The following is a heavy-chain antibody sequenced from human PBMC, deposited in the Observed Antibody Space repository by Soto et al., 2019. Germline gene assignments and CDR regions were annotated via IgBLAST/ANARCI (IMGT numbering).Heavy chain of an antibody. D-gene: IGHD3-10*01. CDR1: GFTFSSYA. J-gene: IGHJ4*02. CDR3: AKGRGQKWNFDY. V-gene: IGHV3-23*01. CDR2: ISGSGGTA. Sequence: EVQLLESGGGSVQPGGSLRRSCAASGFTFSSYAMHWVRRPPGKGLEWVSSISGSGGTAYYADSVKGRFSISRDSLVNTLYLQMNSLRAEDTAVYYCAKGRGQKWNFDYWGQGTLVTVSP.